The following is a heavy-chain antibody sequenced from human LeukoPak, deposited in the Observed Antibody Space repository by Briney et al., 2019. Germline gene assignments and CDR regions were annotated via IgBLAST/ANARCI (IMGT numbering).Heavy chain of an antibody. Sequence: PSETLSLTCTVSGGSISGYYWSWIRQLAGKGLEWIGRMSTSGNSNYIPSLVSRVTMSVDTSKNQFSLNLSSVTAADTAVYYCARESGSMRWFDPWGQGTLVTVSS. CDR2: MSTSGNS. CDR3: ARESGSMRWFDP. CDR1: GGSISGYY. J-gene: IGHJ5*02. D-gene: IGHD6-25*01. V-gene: IGHV4-4*07.